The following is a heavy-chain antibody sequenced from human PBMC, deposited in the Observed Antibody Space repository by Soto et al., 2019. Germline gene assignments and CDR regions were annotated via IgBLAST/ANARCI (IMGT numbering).Heavy chain of an antibody. CDR2: INAGNGNT. Sequence: GASVKVSCKASGYTFTSYAMHWVRQAPGQRLEWMGWINAGNGNTKYSQKFQGRVTITRDTFASTAYMELSSLRSEDTAVYYCARERQWIRLLNYWGQGTLVTVSS. J-gene: IGHJ4*02. CDR1: GYTFTSYA. CDR3: ARERQWIRLLNY. V-gene: IGHV1-3*01. D-gene: IGHD5-12*01.